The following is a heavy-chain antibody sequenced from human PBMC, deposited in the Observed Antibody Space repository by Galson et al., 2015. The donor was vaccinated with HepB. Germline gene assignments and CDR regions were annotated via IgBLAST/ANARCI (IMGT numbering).Heavy chain of an antibody. D-gene: IGHD6-6*01. CDR3: TRVAQLGRGMNV. CDR1: GDSVSSNTVG. V-gene: IGHV6-1*01. Sequence: CAISGDSVSSNTVGWNWIRQSPSRGLEWLGRTYYRSKWYSDYAVSVKSRITINADSSRNQFFLQLNSVIPEDTAVYYCTRVAQLGRGMNVWGQGTTVTVSS. J-gene: IGHJ6*02. CDR2: TYYRSKWYS.